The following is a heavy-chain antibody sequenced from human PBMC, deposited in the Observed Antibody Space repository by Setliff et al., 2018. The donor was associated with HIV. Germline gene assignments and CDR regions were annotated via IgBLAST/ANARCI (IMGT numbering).Heavy chain of an antibody. CDR3: ARSFWSAFSAYNYYIDV. CDR1: GGSISGHY. V-gene: IGHV4-59*11. J-gene: IGHJ6*03. CDR2: ISYSKDT. Sequence: NPSETLSLTCTVSGGSISGHYWSWIRQPPGKGLEWIGYISYSKDTDDVNPSLESRVSISGDTSKNQFSLNLSSVTAADTAVYYCARSFWSAFSAYNYYIDVWGKGTTVTVSS. D-gene: IGHD3-3*01.